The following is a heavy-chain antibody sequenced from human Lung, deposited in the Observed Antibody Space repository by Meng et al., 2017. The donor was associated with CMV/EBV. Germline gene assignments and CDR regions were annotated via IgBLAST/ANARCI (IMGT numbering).Heavy chain of an antibody. Sequence: GGSLRLXCAASGFTFSSYELNWVRQAPGKGLEWFSYISKSGLAIYYGDSVKGRFTIFRDNAKNSLYLQMNSLRAEDTAVYYCARMGRSAAFDYWGQGTLVTVSS. D-gene: IGHD6-13*01. CDR2: ISKSGLAI. CDR3: ARMGRSAAFDY. J-gene: IGHJ4*02. CDR1: GFTFSSYE. V-gene: IGHV3-48*03.